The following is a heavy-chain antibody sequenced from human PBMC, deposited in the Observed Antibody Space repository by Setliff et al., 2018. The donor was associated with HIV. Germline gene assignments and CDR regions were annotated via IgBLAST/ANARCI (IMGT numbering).Heavy chain of an antibody. Sequence: HPGGSLRLSCAASGFTLSIYEMNWVRQGPGRGLEWVSYISSSGSTIFYADSVKGRFTISRDNAKNALYLQMNSLRAEDTAFYYCARGWFDSWGQGTLVTVSS. CDR2: ISSSGSTI. CDR3: ARGWFDS. J-gene: IGHJ5*01. CDR1: GFTLSIYE. V-gene: IGHV3-48*03.